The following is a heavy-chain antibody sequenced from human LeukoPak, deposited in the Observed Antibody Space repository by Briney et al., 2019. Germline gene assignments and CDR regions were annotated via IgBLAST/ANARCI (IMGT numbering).Heavy chain of an antibody. CDR3: ARGQRWYFYFDY. D-gene: IGHD2-15*01. Sequence: PGRSLRLSCAASGFTFSTYSMNWVRQAPGKGLEWVSSISGSSSDVYYADSVKGRFTISRDNAKNSLYLQMNSLRAEDTAVYYYARGQRWYFYFDYWGQGTLVTVSS. CDR2: ISGSSSDV. CDR1: GFTFSTYS. V-gene: IGHV3-21*01. J-gene: IGHJ4*02.